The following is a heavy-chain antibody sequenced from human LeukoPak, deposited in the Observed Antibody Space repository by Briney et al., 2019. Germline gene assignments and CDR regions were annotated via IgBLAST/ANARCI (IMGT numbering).Heavy chain of an antibody. CDR3: ARDRRDGYNYDGTLTQN. CDR1: GGTFSSYA. D-gene: IGHD5-24*01. Sequence: ASVKVSCKASGGTFSSYAISWVRQAPGQGLEWMGRIIPIFGTANYALKFQGRVTITTDESTSTAYMELSSLRSEDTAVYYCARDRRDGYNYDGTLTQNWGQGTLVTVSS. CDR2: IIPIFGTA. V-gene: IGHV1-69*05. J-gene: IGHJ4*02.